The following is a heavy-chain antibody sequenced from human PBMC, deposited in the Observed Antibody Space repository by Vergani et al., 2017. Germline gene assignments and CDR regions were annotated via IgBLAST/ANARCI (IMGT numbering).Heavy chain of an antibody. CDR3: AGECLGYCSGGSCYNWFDP. Sequence: QVQLQESGPGLVKPSQTLSLTCTVSGGSISSGGYYWSWIRQHPGKGLEWIGYIYYSGSTYYNPSLKSRVTISVDTSKNQFSLKLSSVTAADTAVYYCAGECLGYCSGGSCYNWFDPWGQGTLVTVSS. J-gene: IGHJ5*02. CDR2: IYYSGST. D-gene: IGHD2-15*01. V-gene: IGHV4-31*03. CDR1: GGSISSGGYY.